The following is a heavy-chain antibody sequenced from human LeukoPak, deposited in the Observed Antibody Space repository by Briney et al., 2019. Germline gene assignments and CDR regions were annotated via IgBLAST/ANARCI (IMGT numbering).Heavy chain of an antibody. CDR3: ARGGYRSH. Sequence: SETLSLTCAVYGGSFSGYYWSWIRQPPGKGLEWIGEINHSGSTNYNPSLKSRVTISVDTSKNQFSLKLSSVTAADTAVYYCARGGYRSHWGQGTLVTVSP. CDR1: GGSFSGYY. D-gene: IGHD5-12*01. V-gene: IGHV4-34*01. J-gene: IGHJ4*02. CDR2: INHSGST.